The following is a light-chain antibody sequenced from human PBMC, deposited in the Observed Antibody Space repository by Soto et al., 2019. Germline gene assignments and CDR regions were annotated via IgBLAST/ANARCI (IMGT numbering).Light chain of an antibody. J-gene: IGKJ4*02. CDR1: QHVGST. V-gene: IGKV3-20*01. CDR3: QQYGSSPLT. Sequence: IAMTQSPGNLSRSACARATLTCGANQHVGSTVDWYQQKPGQAPRLPTYVASTRATAIPDRVSGSGSGTDVTLTISRLEPEEFAVYYCQQYGSSPLTFGGGTKVDI. CDR2: VAS.